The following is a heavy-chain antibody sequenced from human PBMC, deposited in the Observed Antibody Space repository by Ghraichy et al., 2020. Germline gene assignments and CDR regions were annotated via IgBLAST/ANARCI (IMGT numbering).Heavy chain of an antibody. CDR1: GFTFSGSA. D-gene: IGHD1-1*01. Sequence: GESLKISCAASGFTFSGSAMHWVRQASGKGLEWVGRIRSKPNSYATAYAASVKGRFTISRDDSTNTAYLQMNSLKTEDTAVYYCTRRREGGTEVFDYWGQGTLVTVSS. CDR2: IRSKPNSYAT. V-gene: IGHV3-73*01. CDR3: TRRREGGTEVFDY. J-gene: IGHJ4*02.